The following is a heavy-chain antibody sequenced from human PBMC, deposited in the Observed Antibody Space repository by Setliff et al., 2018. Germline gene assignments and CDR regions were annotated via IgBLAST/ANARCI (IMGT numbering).Heavy chain of an antibody. CDR2: VYYSGTA. CDR3: ARGGTFRYFDF. CDR1: DGSLSTYY. Sequence: PSETLSLTCTVSDGSLSTYYWSWIRQPPGKGLEFIGYVYYSGTANYSPSLRSRLTISVDTSKNQSSLKLRSVTAADTAVYYCARGGTFRYFDFWGQGALVTVSS. D-gene: IGHD5-12*01. J-gene: IGHJ4*02. V-gene: IGHV4-59*01.